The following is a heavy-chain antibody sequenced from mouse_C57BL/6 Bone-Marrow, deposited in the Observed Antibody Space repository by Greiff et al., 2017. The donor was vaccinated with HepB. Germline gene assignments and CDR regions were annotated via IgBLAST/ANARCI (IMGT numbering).Heavy chain of an antibody. CDR2: ISSGSSTI. V-gene: IGHV5-17*01. CDR3: ASWDRDY. J-gene: IGHJ2*01. CDR1: GFTFSDYG. Sequence: DVKLVESGGGLVKPGGSLKLSCAASGFTFSDYGLHWVRQAPEKGLEWVAYISSGSSTIYYADTVKGRFTISRDNAKNTLFLQMTSRRSEDTAMYYCASWDRDYWGRGTTLTVSS. D-gene: IGHD3-3*01.